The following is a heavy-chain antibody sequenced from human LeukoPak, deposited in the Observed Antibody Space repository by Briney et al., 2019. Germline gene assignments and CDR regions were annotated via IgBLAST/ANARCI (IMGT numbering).Heavy chain of an antibody. J-gene: IGHJ4*02. CDR3: ARGTGEGYTYGRYYFDY. V-gene: IGHV1-2*02. D-gene: IGHD5-18*01. Sequence: EASVKVSCKASGYTFTSYDINWVRQATGQGLEWMGWINPNSGGTNYAQKFQGRVTMTRDTSISTAYMELSRLRSDDTAVYYCARGTGEGYTYGRYYFDYWGQGTLVTVSS. CDR2: INPNSGGT. CDR1: GYTFTSYD.